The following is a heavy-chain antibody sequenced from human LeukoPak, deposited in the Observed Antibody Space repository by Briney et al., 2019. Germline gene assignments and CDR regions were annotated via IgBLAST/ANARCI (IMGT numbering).Heavy chain of an antibody. CDR3: ANDIGSGWDYWYFDL. CDR2: ISGNSGSI. Sequence: GGSLRLSCAASGFTFDDYAMHWVRQAPGKGLEWVSGISGNSGSIGYADSVKGRFTISRDNAKSSLYLQMNSLRAEDTALYYCANDIGSGWDYWYFDLWGRGTLVTVSS. V-gene: IGHV3-9*01. J-gene: IGHJ2*01. D-gene: IGHD6-19*01. CDR1: GFTFDDYA.